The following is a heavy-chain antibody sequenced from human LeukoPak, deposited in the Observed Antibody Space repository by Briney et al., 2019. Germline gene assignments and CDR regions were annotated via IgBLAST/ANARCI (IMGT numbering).Heavy chain of an antibody. Sequence: PSETLSLTCAVSGGSISSGGYSWSWIRQPPGKGLEWIGEINHSGSTNYNPSLKSRVTISVDTSKNQFSLKLSSVTAADTAVYYCARGRGVRRYDSSGYLDYWGQGTLVTVSS. D-gene: IGHD3-22*01. V-gene: IGHV4-30-2*01. CDR1: GGSISSGGYS. CDR3: ARGRGVRRYDSSGYLDY. CDR2: INHSGST. J-gene: IGHJ4*02.